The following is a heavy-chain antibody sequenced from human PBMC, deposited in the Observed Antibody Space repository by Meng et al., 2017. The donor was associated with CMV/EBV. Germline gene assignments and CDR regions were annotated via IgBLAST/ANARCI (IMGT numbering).Heavy chain of an antibody. V-gene: IGHV3-30-3*01. Sequence: GGSLRLSCAASGFTFSSYAMHWVRQAPGKGLEWVAVISYDGSNKYYADSVKGRFTISRGNSKNTLYLQMNSLRAEDTAVYYCAREYCSSTSCSLIDYWGQGTLVTVSS. CDR3: AREYCSSTSCSLIDY. D-gene: IGHD2-2*01. CDR1: GFTFSSYA. J-gene: IGHJ4*02. CDR2: ISYDGSNK.